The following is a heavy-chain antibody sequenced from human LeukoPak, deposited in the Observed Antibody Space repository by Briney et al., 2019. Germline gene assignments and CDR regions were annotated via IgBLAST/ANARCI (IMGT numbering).Heavy chain of an antibody. CDR1: GFTVSSNY. D-gene: IGHD2-8*01. CDR2: IYSGGST. J-gene: IGHJ4*02. CDR3: ARETGVYYFDY. Sequence: GGSLRLSCAASGFTVSSNYMSWVRQAPGKGLEWVSVIYSGGSTYYADSVKGRFTISRDNSKNTLYLQMNSLRAEDTAVYYCARETGVYYFDYWGQGTQVTVSS. V-gene: IGHV3-53*01.